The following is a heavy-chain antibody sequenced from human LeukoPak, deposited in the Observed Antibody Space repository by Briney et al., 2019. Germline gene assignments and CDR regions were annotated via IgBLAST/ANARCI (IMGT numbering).Heavy chain of an antibody. V-gene: IGHV3-48*03. CDR2: ISSGGSSI. J-gene: IGHJ6*02. CDR1: GFTFNTYE. Sequence: QPGGSLRLSCAASGFTFNTYEMNWVRQAPGKGLEWVSYISSGGSSIYYADSVKGRFTISRDNAKNSLYLQMNSLRAEDTAVYYCARRQFYYYGMDVWGQGTTVTVSS. CDR3: ARRQFYYYGMDV. D-gene: IGHD5-24*01.